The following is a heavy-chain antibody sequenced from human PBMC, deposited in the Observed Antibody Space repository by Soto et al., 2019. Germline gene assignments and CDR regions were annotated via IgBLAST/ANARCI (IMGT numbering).Heavy chain of an antibody. Sequence: SETLSLTCTVSGGSISSYYWSWIRQPAGKGLEWIGRIYTSGSTNYNPSLKSRVTMSVDTSKNQFSLKLSSVTAADTAVYYGARAVRFLEWLNDAFDIWGQGTMVTVSS. D-gene: IGHD3-3*01. V-gene: IGHV4-4*07. J-gene: IGHJ3*02. CDR2: IYTSGST. CDR3: ARAVRFLEWLNDAFDI. CDR1: GGSISSYY.